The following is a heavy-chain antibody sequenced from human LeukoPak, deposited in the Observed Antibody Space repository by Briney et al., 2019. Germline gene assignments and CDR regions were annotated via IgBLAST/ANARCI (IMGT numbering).Heavy chain of an antibody. CDR1: GFTFSNYG. V-gene: IGHV3-23*01. CDR2: ISGSGGST. D-gene: IGHD3-9*01. J-gene: IGHJ4*02. CDR3: AKDREYYDILTGLNH. Sequence: SGGSLRLSCAASGFTFSNYGMTWVRQAPGKGLEWVSGISGSGGSTYYADSVKGRFTISRDTSKNTLYLQMNSLRAEDTAVYYCAKDREYYDILTGLNHWGQGTLVTVSS.